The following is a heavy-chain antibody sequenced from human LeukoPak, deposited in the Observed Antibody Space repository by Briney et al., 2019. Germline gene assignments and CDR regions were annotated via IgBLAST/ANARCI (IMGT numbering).Heavy chain of an antibody. CDR1: GYIFTDYY. J-gene: IGHJ4*02. CDR3: ARGNSGWYFDY. V-gene: IGHV1/OR15-1*01. Sequence: ASVKVSCKASGYIFTDYYMHWVRQAPGQELGWMGRINPNSGGTNYAQKFQGRVTMTRDTSISTAYTELSSLRSEDTATYYCARGNSGWYFDYWGQGTLVTVSS. D-gene: IGHD6-19*01. CDR2: INPNSGGT.